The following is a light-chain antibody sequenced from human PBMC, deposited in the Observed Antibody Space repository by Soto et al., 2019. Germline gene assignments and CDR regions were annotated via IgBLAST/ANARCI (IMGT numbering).Light chain of an antibody. CDR1: SSDIGGYNY. J-gene: IGLJ2*01. V-gene: IGLV2-14*01. Sequence: QSALTQPASVSGSPGQSITSSCTGTSSDIGGYNYVSWFQQHPGKAPKLIIYDVNNRPSGVSNRFSGSKSGTTASLAISGLQAEDEAEYFCSSYAGTNTLVLFGGGTKLTVL. CDR3: SSYAGTNTLVL. CDR2: DVN.